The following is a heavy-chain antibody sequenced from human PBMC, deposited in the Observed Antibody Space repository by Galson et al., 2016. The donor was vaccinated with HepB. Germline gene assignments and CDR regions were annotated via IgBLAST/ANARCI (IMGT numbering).Heavy chain of an antibody. CDR1: GFSFNDYY. CDR3: ARDKGTDTADQTADY. D-gene: IGHD5-18*01. J-gene: IGHJ4*02. V-gene: IGHV3-11*01. CDR2: ISSSGRTI. Sequence: SLRLSCAASGFSFNDYYMNWIRQAPGKGLEWVSYISSSGRTIYYADSVKGRFTISRDNAKNSLYLRMNSLRAEDAAVYYCARDKGTDTADQTADYWGQGTLVTVSS.